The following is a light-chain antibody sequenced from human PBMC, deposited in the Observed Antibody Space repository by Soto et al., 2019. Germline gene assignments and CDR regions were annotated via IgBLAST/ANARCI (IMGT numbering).Light chain of an antibody. CDR2: GNT. Sequence: QSVLTQPPSVSGAPGQRVTFSCTGSSANIGAGYDVHWYQQLPGTAPKLLIYGNTKRPSGVPDRFSGSKSDTSASLAITGLQAEDEADYYCQSYDSSLSGYVFGTGTKLTVL. CDR3: QSYDSSLSGYV. CDR1: SANIGAGYD. J-gene: IGLJ1*01. V-gene: IGLV1-40*01.